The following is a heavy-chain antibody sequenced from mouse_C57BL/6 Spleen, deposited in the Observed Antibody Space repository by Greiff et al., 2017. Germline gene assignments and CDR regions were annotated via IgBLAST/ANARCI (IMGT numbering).Heavy chain of an antibody. CDR3: ANDGLDY. J-gene: IGHJ2*01. D-gene: IGHD2-3*01. Sequence: QVQLKQSGPGLVQPSQSLSITCTVSGFSLTSYGVHWVRQSPGKGLEWLGVKWRGGSKDYIAAFMSRLGITKDNSKSQVFFKMNSLQADDTAIYYCANDGLDYWGQGTTLTVSS. CDR2: KWRGGSK. CDR1: GFSLTSYG. V-gene: IGHV2-5*01.